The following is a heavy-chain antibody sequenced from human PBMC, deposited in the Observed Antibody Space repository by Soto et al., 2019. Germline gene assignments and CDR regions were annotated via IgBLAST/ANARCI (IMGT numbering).Heavy chain of an antibody. CDR2: IYGSGST. Sequence: KTSETLSLTCTVSGGSISSYFWSWIRQPPGKGLECIGYIYGSGSTYYNPSLKSRVTISVDTSKNQFSLKLSSVTAADTAVYYCARVFRGGAENGMDVWGQGTTVTVSS. CDR1: GGSISSYF. V-gene: IGHV4-59*01. CDR3: ARVFRGGAENGMDV. J-gene: IGHJ6*02. D-gene: IGHD3-10*02.